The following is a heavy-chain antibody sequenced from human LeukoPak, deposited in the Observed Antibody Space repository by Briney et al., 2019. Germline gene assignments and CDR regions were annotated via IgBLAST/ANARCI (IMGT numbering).Heavy chain of an antibody. Sequence: GGSLRLSCAASGFSFSSYGMHWVRQAPGKGLEWVAYMRSDGSTKYYADSVKGRFTISRDNSKNTLYLQMNSLRAEDTAVYYCARSITIFGVVINYFDYWGQGTLVTVSS. CDR3: ARSITIFGVVINYFDY. CDR1: GFSFSSYG. J-gene: IGHJ4*02. CDR2: MRSDGSTK. D-gene: IGHD3-3*01. V-gene: IGHV3-30*02.